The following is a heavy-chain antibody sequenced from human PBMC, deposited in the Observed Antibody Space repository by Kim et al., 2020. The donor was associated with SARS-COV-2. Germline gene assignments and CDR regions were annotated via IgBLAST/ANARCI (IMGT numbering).Heavy chain of an antibody. J-gene: IGHJ5*02. CDR2: IYYSGST. D-gene: IGHD2-2*01. CDR3: AGHLGVFRYCSSTSCDAGVGNWCDP. Sequence: ETLSLTCTVSGGSISSSSYYWGWIRQPPGKGLEWIGSIYYSGSTYYNPSLKSRVTISVDTSKNQCSLKLSSVTAADTAVYYCAGHLGVFRYCSSTSCDAGVGNWCDPWGQGTLVTVSS. V-gene: IGHV4-39*01. CDR1: GGSISSSSYY.